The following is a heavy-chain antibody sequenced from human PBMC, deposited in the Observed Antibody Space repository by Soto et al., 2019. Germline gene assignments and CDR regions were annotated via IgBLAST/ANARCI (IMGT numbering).Heavy chain of an antibody. V-gene: IGHV3-33*01. CDR3: ASDGIGGTIFRWYFDY. Sequence: QAQLVESGGGVVQPGRSLRLSCAASGYIFSGYGMHWVRQAPGKGLEWVAVIRYDGSNIYYADSVKGRFTISRDNSKNMLYLQMNSLGAEDTAVYYCASDGIGGTIFRWYFDYWGQGTLVTVSS. D-gene: IGHD3-16*01. J-gene: IGHJ4*02. CDR2: IRYDGSNI. CDR1: GYIFSGYG.